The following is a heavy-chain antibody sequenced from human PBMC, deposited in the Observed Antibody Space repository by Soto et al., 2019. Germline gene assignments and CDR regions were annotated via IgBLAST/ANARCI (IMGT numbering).Heavy chain of an antibody. J-gene: IGHJ6*02. V-gene: IGHV3-48*02. CDR2: ISSSSRTI. Sequence: EVQLVESGGGLVQPGGSLRLSCAASGFTFSSYSMNWVRQAPGKGLEWVSYISSSSRTIYYADSVKGRFTISRDYAKNSLYRQMYGLRDEHTAVYYCARGAQELRYFYYYGIVVWGQGTTVTVS. CDR1: GFTFSSYS. CDR3: ARGAQELRYFYYYGIVV. D-gene: IGHD1-26*01.